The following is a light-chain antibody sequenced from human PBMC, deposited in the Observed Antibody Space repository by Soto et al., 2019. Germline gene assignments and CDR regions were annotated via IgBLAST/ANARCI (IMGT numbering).Light chain of an antibody. V-gene: IGKV3-20*01. CDR1: QSINSIY. CDR2: GAS. Sequence: EIVLTQSPGTLSLSPGERATLSCRASQSINSIYLTWYQQKPGQAPRLLIYGASSRATGISDRFSGSGSGTDFTLTISRLEPEDFAVYYCQQYDDSVWTFGQGTKVDIK. CDR3: QQYDDSVWT. J-gene: IGKJ1*01.